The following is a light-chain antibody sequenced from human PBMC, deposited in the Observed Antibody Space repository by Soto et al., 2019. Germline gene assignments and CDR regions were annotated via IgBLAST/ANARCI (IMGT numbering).Light chain of an antibody. J-gene: IGLJ2*01. V-gene: IGLV2-8*01. CDR3: AAWDDSLNGVV. Sequence: QSALTQPPSASGSPGQSVTISCTGTSSDVGGYNYVSWYQQHPGKAPKLMIYEVSKRPSGVPDRFSGSKSGNTASLTVSGLQAEDDAYSYCAAWDDSLNGVVFGGGTKLTVL. CDR2: EVS. CDR1: SSDVGGYNY.